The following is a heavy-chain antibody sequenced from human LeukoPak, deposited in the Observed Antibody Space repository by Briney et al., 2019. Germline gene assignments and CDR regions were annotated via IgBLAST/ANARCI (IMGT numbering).Heavy chain of an antibody. CDR2: INHSGST. Sequence: SETLSLTCAVYGGSFSGYYWSWIRQPPGKGLEWIGEINHSGSTNYNPSLKSRVTISVGTSKNQFSLKLSSVTAADTAVYYCAREIRPFYGMDVWGQGTTVTVSS. D-gene: IGHD1-1*01. CDR1: GGSFSGYY. CDR3: AREIRPFYGMDV. V-gene: IGHV4-34*01. J-gene: IGHJ6*02.